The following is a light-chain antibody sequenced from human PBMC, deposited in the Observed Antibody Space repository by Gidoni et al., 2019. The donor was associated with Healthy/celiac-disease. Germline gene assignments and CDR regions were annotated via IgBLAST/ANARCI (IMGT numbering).Light chain of an antibody. Sequence: QSALTQPASVSGSPGQSITISCTGTSMDVGGYNYVSWYQQQPGKAPKLMIYDVSNRPSGVSNRFSGSKSGNTASLTISGLQAEDEADYYCSSYTSSSTYVFGTGTKVTVL. V-gene: IGLV2-14*01. CDR2: DVS. CDR3: SSYTSSSTYV. J-gene: IGLJ1*01. CDR1: SMDVGGYNY.